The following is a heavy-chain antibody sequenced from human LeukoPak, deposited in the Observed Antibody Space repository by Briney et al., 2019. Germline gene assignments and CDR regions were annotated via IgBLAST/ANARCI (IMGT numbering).Heavy chain of an antibody. V-gene: IGHV4-38-2*02. D-gene: IGHD3-10*01. Sequence: SETLSLTCNVSGYFINSGFYWGWIRQPPGKGLEWIGSIHFSGSTFYNPSLKSRVTISVDTSKNHFSLKLNSVTAADTAVYYCARGFRGPNFDYWGQGTLVTVS. CDR1: GYFINSGFY. J-gene: IGHJ4*02. CDR3: ARGFRGPNFDY. CDR2: IHFSGST.